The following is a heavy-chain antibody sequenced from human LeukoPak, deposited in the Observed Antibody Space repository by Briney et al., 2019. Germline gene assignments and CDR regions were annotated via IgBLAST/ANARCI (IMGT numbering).Heavy chain of an antibody. CDR1: GGSISSYY. J-gene: IGHJ5*02. V-gene: IGHV4-59*01. CDR3: ARDRAPVTMIRGAPGGFDP. Sequence: PSETLSLTCTVSGGSISSYYWSWIRQPPGKGLEWIGYMFYSGSTNYNPSLKSRVTISVDASKNQFSLKLTSVSAADTAVYYCARDRAPVTMIRGAPGGFDPWGQGTLVTVSS. D-gene: IGHD3-10*01. CDR2: MFYSGST.